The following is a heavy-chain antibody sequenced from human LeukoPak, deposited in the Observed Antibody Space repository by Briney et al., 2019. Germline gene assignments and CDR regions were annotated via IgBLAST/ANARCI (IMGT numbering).Heavy chain of an antibody. Sequence: GGSLRLSCAASGFTFSSYAMHWVRQAPGKGLEWVAVISYDGSNKYYADSVKGRFTISRDNSKNTLYLQMNSLRAEDTAVYYCASRSGGMIGDYFDYWGQGTLVTVSS. CDR1: GFTFSSYA. V-gene: IGHV3-30-3*01. CDR2: ISYDGSNK. D-gene: IGHD3-22*01. CDR3: ASRSGGMIGDYFDY. J-gene: IGHJ4*02.